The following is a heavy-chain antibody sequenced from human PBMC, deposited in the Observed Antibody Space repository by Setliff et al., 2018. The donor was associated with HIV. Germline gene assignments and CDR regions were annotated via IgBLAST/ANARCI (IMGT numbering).Heavy chain of an antibody. V-gene: IGHV4-34*12. CDR1: GGSLTNYY. CDR2: IVDSGST. J-gene: IGHJ4*02. Sequence: SETLSLTCTLYGGSLTNYYWTWIRQSPEKGLEWIGEIVDSGSTKFNPSLKSRVTISVDTSKNQFSLKMTSVTAADTAVYYCARSLDSDFLYYFDYWGQGTLVTVSS. CDR3: ARSLDSDFLYYFDY. D-gene: IGHD3-10*01.